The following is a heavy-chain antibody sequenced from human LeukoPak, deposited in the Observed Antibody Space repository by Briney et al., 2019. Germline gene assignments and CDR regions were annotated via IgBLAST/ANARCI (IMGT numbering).Heavy chain of an antibody. CDR2: INPNSGGT. CDR1: GYTFTGYY. J-gene: IGHJ6*02. Sequence: ASVKVSCKASGYTFTGYYMHWVRQAPGQGLEWMGWINPNSGGTNCAQKFQGRVTMTRDTSISTAYMELSRLRSDDTAVYYCARVPGKYYYGSGSKYYYYYGMDVWGQGTTVTVSS. V-gene: IGHV1-2*02. D-gene: IGHD3-10*01. CDR3: ARVPGKYYYGSGSKYYYYYGMDV.